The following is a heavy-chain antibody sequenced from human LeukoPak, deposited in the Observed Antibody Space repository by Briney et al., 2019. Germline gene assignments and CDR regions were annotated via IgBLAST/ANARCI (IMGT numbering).Heavy chain of an antibody. CDR2: IKQDGSEK. J-gene: IGHJ6*03. Sequence: GGSLRLSCGASGFTFNRYWMTWVRQTPGKGLEWVANIKQDGSEKYYVDSVKGRFTISRDNAKNSLYLQMNSLRAEDTAVYYCAGRYRDYGRGYYYYYMDVWGKGTTVTVSS. CDR3: AGRYRDYGRGYYYYYMDV. D-gene: IGHD5-12*01. V-gene: IGHV3-7*01. CDR1: GFTFNRYW.